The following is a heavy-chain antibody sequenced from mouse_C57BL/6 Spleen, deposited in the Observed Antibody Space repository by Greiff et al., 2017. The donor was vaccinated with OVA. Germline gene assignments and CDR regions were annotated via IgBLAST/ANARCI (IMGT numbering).Heavy chain of an antibody. J-gene: IGHJ4*01. Sequence: EVKLVESEGGLVQPGSSMKLSCTASGFTFSDYYMAWVRQVPEKGLEWVANINYDGSSTYYLDSLKSRFIISRDNAKNILYLQMSSLKSEDTATDYCARDTAYAMDYWGQGTSVTVSS. CDR1: GFTFSDYY. D-gene: IGHD1-2*01. CDR2: INYDGSST. CDR3: ARDTAYAMDY. V-gene: IGHV5-16*01.